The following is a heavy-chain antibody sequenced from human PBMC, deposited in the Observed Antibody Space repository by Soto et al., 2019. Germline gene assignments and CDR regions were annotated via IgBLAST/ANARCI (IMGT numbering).Heavy chain of an antibody. CDR3: ARERRRYDILTGYVYGMDV. D-gene: IGHD3-9*01. J-gene: IGHJ6*02. CDR2: IYHSGST. Sequence: SETLSLTCAVSGGSISSSNWRSWVRQPPGKGLEWIGEIYHSGSTNYNPSLKSRVTISVDKSKNQFSLKLSSVTAADTAVYYCARERRRYDILTGYVYGMDVWGQGTTVTVSS. CDR1: GGSISSSNW. V-gene: IGHV4-4*02.